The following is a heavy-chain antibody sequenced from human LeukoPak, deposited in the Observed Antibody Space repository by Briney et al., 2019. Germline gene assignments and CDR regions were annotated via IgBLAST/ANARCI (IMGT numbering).Heavy chain of an antibody. J-gene: IGHJ4*02. CDR1: GFTFSSYE. V-gene: IGHV3-48*03. CDR2: ISGGGGTM. CDR3: VRCGRGGSNSMPFLDY. Sequence: GGSLRLSCVASGFTFSSYEMSWVRQAPGKGLEWLSYISGGGGTMFYVDSVKGRFTISRDNADNSLSLQMSSLRAEDTAVYYCVRCGRGGSNSMPFLDYWGQGALVTVSS. D-gene: IGHD1-26*01.